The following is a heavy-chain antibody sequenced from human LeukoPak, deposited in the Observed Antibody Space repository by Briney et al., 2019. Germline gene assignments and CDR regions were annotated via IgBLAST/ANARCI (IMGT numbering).Heavy chain of an antibody. J-gene: IGHJ4*02. CDR3: ARGLGYDILTGYTPFFDY. CDR1: GGSISSYY. V-gene: IGHV4-59*01. D-gene: IGHD3-9*01. Sequence: SETLSLTCTVSGGSISSYYWSWIRQPPGKGLEWIGYIYYSGSTNYNPSLKSRVTISVDTSKNQFSLKLSSVTAADTAVYYCARGLGYDILTGYTPFFDYWGQGTLVTVSS. CDR2: IYYSGST.